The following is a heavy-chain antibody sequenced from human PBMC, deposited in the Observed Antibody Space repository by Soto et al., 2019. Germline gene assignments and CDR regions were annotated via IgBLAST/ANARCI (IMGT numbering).Heavy chain of an antibody. J-gene: IGHJ3*02. CDR3: ARGSYHYDSSGYTNAFAI. Sequence: ASVKVSCKASGYTFTSYDINWVRQATGQGLEWMGWMNPNSGNTGYAQKFQGRVTMTRNTSISTAYMELSSPRSEDTAVYYCARGSYHYDSSGYTNAFAIRGQGTWVRVS. V-gene: IGHV1-8*01. CDR1: GYTFTSYD. D-gene: IGHD3-22*01. CDR2: MNPNSGNT.